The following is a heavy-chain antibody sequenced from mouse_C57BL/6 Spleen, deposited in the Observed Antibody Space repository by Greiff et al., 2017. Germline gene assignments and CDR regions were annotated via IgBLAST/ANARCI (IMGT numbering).Heavy chain of an antibody. Sequence: DVQLQESGPGLVKPSQSLSLTCSVTGYSITSGYYWNWIRQFPGNKLEWMGYISYDGSNNYNPSLKNRISITRDTSKNQFFLKLNSVTTEDTATYYCASLLYYGNYGAMDYWGQGTSVTVSS. CDR2: ISYDGSN. CDR1: GYSITSGYY. D-gene: IGHD2-1*01. CDR3: ASLLYYGNYGAMDY. J-gene: IGHJ4*01. V-gene: IGHV3-6*01.